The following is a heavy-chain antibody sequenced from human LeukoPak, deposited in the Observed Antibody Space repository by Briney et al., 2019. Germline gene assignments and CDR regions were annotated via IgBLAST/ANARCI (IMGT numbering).Heavy chain of an antibody. Sequence: ASVKVSCKASGYTFTSYGISWVRQAPGQGLEWMGWISAYNGNTNYAQKLQGRVTMTTDTSTSTAYMELRSLRSDDTAVYYCARDSRYYDILTGYNYYFDYWGQGTLVTVSS. CDR1: GYTFTSYG. J-gene: IGHJ4*02. V-gene: IGHV1-18*01. CDR2: ISAYNGNT. D-gene: IGHD3-9*01. CDR3: ARDSRYYDILTGYNYYFDY.